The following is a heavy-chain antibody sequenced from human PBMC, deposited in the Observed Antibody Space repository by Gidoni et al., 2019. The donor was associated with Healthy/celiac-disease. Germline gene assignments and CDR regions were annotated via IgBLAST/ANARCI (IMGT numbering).Heavy chain of an antibody. J-gene: IGHJ4*02. Sequence: EVQLVETGGGLVQSGGSLRLSCAASGLTFSSYGMHWVCQAPGKGLEYVSASSNNGVSTYYANSVKGRFTISRDNSKNTLYLQMGSLRAEDMAVYYCARDPSRYSYGPLDYWGQGTLVTVSS. V-gene: IGHV3-64*01. D-gene: IGHD5-18*01. CDR1: GLTFSSYG. CDR2: SSNNGVST. CDR3: ARDPSRYSYGPLDY.